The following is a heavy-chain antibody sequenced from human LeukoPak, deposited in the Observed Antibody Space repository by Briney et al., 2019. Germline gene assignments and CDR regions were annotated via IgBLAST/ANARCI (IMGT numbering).Heavy chain of an antibody. CDR1: GGSFSGYY. V-gene: IGHV4-34*01. CDR2: INHSGST. CDR3: ARKPSDVLLWFGESKGFDP. J-gene: IGHJ5*02. D-gene: IGHD3-10*01. Sequence: SETLSPTCAVYGGSFSGYYWSWIRQPPGKGLEWIGEINHSGSTNYNPSLKSRVTISVDTSKNQFSLKLSSVTAADTAVYYCARKPSDVLLWFGESKGFDPWGQGTLVTVSS.